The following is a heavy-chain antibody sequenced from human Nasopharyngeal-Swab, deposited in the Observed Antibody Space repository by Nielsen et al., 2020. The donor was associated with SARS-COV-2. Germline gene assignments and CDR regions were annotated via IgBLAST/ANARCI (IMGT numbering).Heavy chain of an antibody. CDR3: ARDLFRYDILRIFDY. D-gene: IGHD3-9*01. V-gene: IGHV1-2*06. J-gene: IGHJ4*02. CDR1: GYTFTGYY. Sequence: ASVKVSCKASGYTFTGYYMHWVRQAPGQGLEWMGRINPNSGGTNYAQKFQGRVTMTRDTSISTAYMELSRLRSDDTAVYYCARDLFRYDILRIFDYWGQGTLVTVSS. CDR2: INPNSGGT.